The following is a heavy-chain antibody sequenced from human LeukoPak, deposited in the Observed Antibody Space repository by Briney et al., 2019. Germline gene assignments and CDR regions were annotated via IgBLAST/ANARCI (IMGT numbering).Heavy chain of an antibody. CDR1: GGTFSSHA. CDR2: IIPIFGTT. D-gene: IGHD5-12*01. V-gene: IGHV1-69*05. CDR3: ARGDSGYDYGFDN. J-gene: IGHJ4*02. Sequence: ASVKVSCKASGGTFSSHAISWVRQAPGQGLEGVGAIIPIFGTTNYAQKCQGRVTITTDESTSTGYMELRSLRSDDTAVYYCARGDSGYDYGFDNWGQGTLVTVSS.